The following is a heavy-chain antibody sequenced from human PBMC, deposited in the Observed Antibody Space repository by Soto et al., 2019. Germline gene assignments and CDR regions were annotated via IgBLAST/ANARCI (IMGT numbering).Heavy chain of an antibody. CDR2: IYYSGST. D-gene: IGHD3-3*01. Sequence: SETLSLTCTVSGGSISSYYWSWIRQPPGKGLEWIGYIYYSGSTNYNPSLKSRVTISVDTSKNQFSLKLSSVTAADTAVYYCARVIGGVVTYYYYYMDVWGKGTTVTVSS. CDR3: ARVIGGVVTYYYYYMDV. V-gene: IGHV4-59*01. CDR1: GGSISSYY. J-gene: IGHJ6*03.